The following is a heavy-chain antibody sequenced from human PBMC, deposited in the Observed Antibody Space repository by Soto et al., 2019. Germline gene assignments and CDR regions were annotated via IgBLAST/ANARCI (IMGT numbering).Heavy chain of an antibody. CDR3: AKSPLGYCSGGSCYPPHYFDY. D-gene: IGHD2-15*01. J-gene: IGHJ4*02. CDR2: VGGSGDST. CDR1: GFTFSNYA. Sequence: EVQLLDSGGGLVQPGGSLRLSCAASGFTFSNYAMSWVRQAPGKGLEWVSGVGGSGDSTYYADSVKGRFTISRDNSKDTLYLQGNSLRAEDTAVYYCAKSPLGYCSGGSCYPPHYFDYWGQGTLVTVSS. V-gene: IGHV3-23*01.